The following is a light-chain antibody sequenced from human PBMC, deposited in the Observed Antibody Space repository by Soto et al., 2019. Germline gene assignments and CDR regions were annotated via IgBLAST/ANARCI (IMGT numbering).Light chain of an antibody. CDR2: DDS. CDR1: NIGGKS. CDR3: QVWDGSSDHVHVV. V-gene: IGLV3-21*02. Sequence: SYELTQPPSVSVAPGQTARITCGGNNIGGKSVHWYQQKPGQAPVLVVYDDSDRLSGIPERFSGSNSGNTATLTISRVEGGDEADYYCQVWDGSSDHVHVVFGGGTKLTVL. J-gene: IGLJ2*01.